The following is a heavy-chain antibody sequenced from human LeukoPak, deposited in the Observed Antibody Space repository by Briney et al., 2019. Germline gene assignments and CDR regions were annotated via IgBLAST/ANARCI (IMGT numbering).Heavy chain of an antibody. Sequence: SETLSLTCIVSGGSISSYYWSWIRQPPGKGLEWIGYIYYSGSTNYNPSLKSRVTISVDTSKNQFSLKLSSVTAADTAVYCCARGAFYFDYWGQGTLVTVSS. CDR3: ARGAFYFDY. CDR2: IYYSGST. J-gene: IGHJ4*02. V-gene: IGHV4-59*01. CDR1: GGSISSYY.